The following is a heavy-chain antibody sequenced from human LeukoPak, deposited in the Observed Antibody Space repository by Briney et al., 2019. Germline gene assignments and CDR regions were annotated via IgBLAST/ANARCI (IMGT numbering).Heavy chain of an antibody. CDR1: GYTFTSYY. CDR3: ARPRSYDSSGHYFHYFDY. D-gene: IGHD3-22*01. J-gene: IGHJ4*02. V-gene: IGHV1-46*03. Sequence: ASVKVSCKASGYTFTSYYMHWVRQAPGQGLEWMGIINPSGGSTSYAQKFQGRVTMTRDTSTSTVYMELSSLRSEDTAVYYCARPRSYDSSGHYFHYFDYWGQGTLVTVSS. CDR2: INPSGGST.